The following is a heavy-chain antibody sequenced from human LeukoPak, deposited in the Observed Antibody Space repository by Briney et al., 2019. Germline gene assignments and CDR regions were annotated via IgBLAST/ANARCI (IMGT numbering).Heavy chain of an antibody. CDR1: GGTFSSYA. Sequence: GSSVKVSCKASGGTFSSYAISWVRQAPGQGLEWMGGIIPMFGTANYAQKLQGRVTITADKSTSTAYVELSSLRSEDTAMYYCAKKKDGGDAFDIWGQGTMVTVSS. J-gene: IGHJ3*02. D-gene: IGHD3-10*01. CDR2: IIPMFGTA. V-gene: IGHV1-69*06. CDR3: AKKKDGGDAFDI.